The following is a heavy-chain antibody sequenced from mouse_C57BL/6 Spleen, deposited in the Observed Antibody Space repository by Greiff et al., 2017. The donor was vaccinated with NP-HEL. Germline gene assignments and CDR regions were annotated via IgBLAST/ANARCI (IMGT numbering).Heavy chain of an antibody. V-gene: IGHV1-26*01. CDR2: INPNNGGT. D-gene: IGHD1-1*01. J-gene: IGHJ2*01. CDR3: ARSNYGSSRVYFDY. CDR1: GYTFTDYY. Sequence: VQLQQSGPELVKPGASVKISCKASGYTFTDYYMNWVKQSHGKSLEWIGDINPNNGGTSYNQKFKGKATLTVDKSSSTAYMELRSLTSEDSAVYYCARSNYGSSRVYFDYWGQGTTLTVSS.